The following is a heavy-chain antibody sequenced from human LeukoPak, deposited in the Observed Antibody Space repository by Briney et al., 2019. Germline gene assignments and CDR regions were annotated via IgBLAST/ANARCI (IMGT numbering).Heavy chain of an antibody. CDR1: GFTFSSYG. V-gene: IGHV3-30*02. J-gene: IGHJ4*02. CDR2: MESDGSNK. CDR3: ATEYCTNGVCRRYYFDY. Sequence: PGGSLRLSCAASGFTFSSYGLHQGPLEMREGIGWASFMESDGSNKYYADSVKGRFTISRDNSKNTLYLQMNSLKAEDTGGYYCATEYCTNGVCRRYYFDYWGQGTLVTVSS. D-gene: IGHD2-8*01.